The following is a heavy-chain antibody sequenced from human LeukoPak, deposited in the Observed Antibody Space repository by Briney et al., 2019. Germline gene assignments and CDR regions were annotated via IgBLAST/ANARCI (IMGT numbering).Heavy chain of an antibody. V-gene: IGHV3-30*02. Sequence: GGSLRLSCAASGFTFSSYGMRWVRQAPGKGLEWVAFIRYDGSNKYYADSVKGRFTISRDNSKNTLYLQMNSLRAEDTAVYYCAKDHWFGEGYYFDYWGQGTLVTVSS. CDR3: AKDHWFGEGYYFDY. CDR2: IRYDGSNK. D-gene: IGHD3-10*01. CDR1: GFTFSSYG. J-gene: IGHJ4*02.